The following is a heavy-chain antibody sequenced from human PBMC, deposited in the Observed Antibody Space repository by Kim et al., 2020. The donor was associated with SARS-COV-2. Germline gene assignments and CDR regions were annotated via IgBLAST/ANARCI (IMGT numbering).Heavy chain of an antibody. V-gene: IGHV3-23*01. CDR1: GFTFSTSG. CDR2: ISGSGGTT. CDR3: AKRWGASDV. J-gene: IGHJ6*02. Sequence: GGSLRLSCAASGFTFSTSGMTWVRQAPGKGLEWVSGISGSGGTTYNADSVKGRFTISRDNSKNTLYLQMNSLRGEDTAVYYCAKRWGASDVWGQGTTVTV. D-gene: IGHD1-26*01.